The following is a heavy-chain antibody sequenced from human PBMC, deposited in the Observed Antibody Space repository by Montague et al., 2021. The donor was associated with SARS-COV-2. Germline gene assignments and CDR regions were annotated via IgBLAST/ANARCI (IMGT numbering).Heavy chain of an antibody. J-gene: IGHJ4*01. D-gene: IGHD1-7*01. CDR3: ARVPNWNYVPDY. CDR1: GSSISSASFY. CDR2: IQASGIT. V-gene: IGHV4-61*02. Sequence: TLSLTCTVSGSSISSASFYWTWIRQSAGKGLEWIGRIQASGITNYNPSLKSRVAMSVDTSKNQFSLSLNSVTAADTATYFCARVPNWNYVPDYWGQGTLVTVSS.